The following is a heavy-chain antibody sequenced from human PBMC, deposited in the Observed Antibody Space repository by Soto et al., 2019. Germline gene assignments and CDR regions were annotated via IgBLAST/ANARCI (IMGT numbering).Heavy chain of an antibody. V-gene: IGHV4-31*03. Sequence: PSETLSLTCTVSGGSISSGGYYWSWIRQHPGKGLEWIGYIYYSGSTYYNPSLKSRVTISVDTSKNQFSLKLSSVTAADTAVYYCATPIAAGEDAFDIWGQGTMVTVSS. CDR3: ATPIAAGEDAFDI. CDR2: IYYSGST. J-gene: IGHJ3*02. CDR1: GGSISSGGYY. D-gene: IGHD6-13*01.